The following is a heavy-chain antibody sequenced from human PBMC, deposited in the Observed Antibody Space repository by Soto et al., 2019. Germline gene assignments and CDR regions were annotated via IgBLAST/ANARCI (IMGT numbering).Heavy chain of an antibody. J-gene: IGHJ2*01. CDR3: ARESHDILTGPPWVWYFDL. Sequence: QVQLQQWGAGPLRPLETLSLTCGVSGGSFSGYYWAWIRQSQGKGLEWICEINARGSINYNPSLRSRVSISVYKSKNHYPRNPRFVTAADTAVYYCARESHDILTGPPWVWYFDLWGRGTLVTVSS. D-gene: IGHD3-9*01. V-gene: IGHV4-34*01. CDR2: INARGSI. CDR1: GGSFSGYY.